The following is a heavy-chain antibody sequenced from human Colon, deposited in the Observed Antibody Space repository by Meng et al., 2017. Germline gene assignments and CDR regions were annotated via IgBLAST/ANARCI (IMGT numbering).Heavy chain of an antibody. J-gene: IGHJ4*02. CDR1: GASVRSPDNQ. V-gene: IGHV4-61*08. CDR2: ARIDYANT. D-gene: IGHD3-16*01. Sequence: LHDPCPGLVSPSQTSPIICAVSGASVRSPDNQWGWVRQPPGKGLEWIGYARIDYANTNYNPSLKSRVNVSLDTSMNQFSLNVRSVTAADTAVYYCARDYWGSLDFWGQGILVTVSS. CDR3: ARDYWGSLDF.